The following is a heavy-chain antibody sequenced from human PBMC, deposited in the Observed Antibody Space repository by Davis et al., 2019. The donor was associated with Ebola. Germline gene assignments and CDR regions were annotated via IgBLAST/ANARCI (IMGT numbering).Heavy chain of an antibody. CDR1: GGSISSFY. Sequence: MPSETLSLTCTVSGGSISSFYWSWIRQPPGKGLEWIGYIYYSGSTKYNPSLKSRVTISVDTSKNQFSLKLSSVTAADTAVYYCARAVGAITSWFDPWGQGTLVTVSS. J-gene: IGHJ5*02. CDR3: ARAVGAITSWFDP. D-gene: IGHD1-26*01. CDR2: IYYSGST. V-gene: IGHV4-59*01.